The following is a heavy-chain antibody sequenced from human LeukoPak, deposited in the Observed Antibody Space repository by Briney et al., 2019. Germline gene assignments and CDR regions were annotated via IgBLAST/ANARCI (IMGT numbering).Heavy chain of an antibody. CDR1: GFTFSSYA. CDR2: ISINRGST. Sequence: GGSLRLSCSASGFTFSSYAMHWVRQAPGKGLEYVSGISINRGSTDYADSVKGRFTISRDNSKNTVYLQMSSLRAEDTAVYYCVKESRVVRGVIMDAFDMWGQGTMVTVSS. J-gene: IGHJ3*02. CDR3: VKESRVVRGVIMDAFDM. D-gene: IGHD3-10*01. V-gene: IGHV3-64D*06.